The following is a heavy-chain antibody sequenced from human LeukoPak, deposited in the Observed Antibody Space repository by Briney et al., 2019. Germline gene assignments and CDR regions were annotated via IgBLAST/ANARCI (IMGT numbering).Heavy chain of an antibody. D-gene: IGHD1-26*01. CDR1: GGSISRYY. Sequence: PSETLSLTCTVSGGSISRYYWSWIPQPPGKGLEWIGYIYYGGSTNYNPSLKRRVTISVDTPKNQFSLKLSSVTAADTAVFYCARVAVVGAISFDYWGQGTLVTVSS. J-gene: IGHJ4*02. CDR2: IYYGGST. V-gene: IGHV4-59*01. CDR3: ARVAVVGAISFDY.